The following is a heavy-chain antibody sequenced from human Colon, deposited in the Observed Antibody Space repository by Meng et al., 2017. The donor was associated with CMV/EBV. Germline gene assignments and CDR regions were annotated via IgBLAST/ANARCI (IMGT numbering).Heavy chain of an antibody. V-gene: IGHV4-30-4*01. CDR2: VYHSEST. CDR3: ARVMGGGYRRHYYLDY. D-gene: IGHD1-26*01. Sequence: SSISSGDFYWSWIRRTPGKGLEWIGYVYHSESTYYNASLKSQVAMSVNTSKNQCSLELRFVTAVDTAVYYCARVMGGGYRRHYYLDYWGQGTLVTVSS. J-gene: IGHJ4*02. CDR1: SSISSGDFY.